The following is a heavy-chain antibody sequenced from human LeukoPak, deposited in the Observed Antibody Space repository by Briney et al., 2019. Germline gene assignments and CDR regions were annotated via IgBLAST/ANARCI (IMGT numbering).Heavy chain of an antibody. Sequence: ASVKVSCKASGFTFHTSAMQWVRQARGQRLEWIGWIVLGSGNTVYSHKFHDRVIITRDMSTSTVYMELDSLGSEDTAVYYCAAQRGASLHDFWSTRLFDPWGQGTLVIVSS. CDR1: GFTFHTSA. J-gene: IGHJ5*02. CDR3: AAQRGASLHDFWSTRLFDP. V-gene: IGHV1-58*02. CDR2: IVLGSGNT. D-gene: IGHD3-3*01.